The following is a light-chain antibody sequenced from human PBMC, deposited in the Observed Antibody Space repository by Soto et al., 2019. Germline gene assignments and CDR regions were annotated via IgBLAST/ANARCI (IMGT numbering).Light chain of an antibody. CDR2: RNN. Sequence: QSVLAQPPSGSGNPGQRVTISCSGSISNIGSNPVYWHQQLPGTAPKLLIFRNNQRPSGVPGRFSDSKYCTSTSLAISGLRSEQEAEHYSAAWDDSLGAYVFGTGTKVT. CDR1: ISNIGSNP. CDR3: AAWDDSLGAYV. V-gene: IGLV1-47*01. J-gene: IGLJ1*01.